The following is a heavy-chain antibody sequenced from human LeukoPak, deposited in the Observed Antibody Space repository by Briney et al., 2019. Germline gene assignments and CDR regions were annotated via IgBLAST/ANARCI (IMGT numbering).Heavy chain of an antibody. V-gene: IGHV3-30*04. Sequence: GGSLRLSCAASGFTFSSYAMHWVRQAPGKGLEWVAVISYDGSNKYYADSVKGRFTISRDNSKNTLYLQMNSLRAEDTAVYYCARVFTHSLQLVSRGEYFDYWGQGTLVTVSS. D-gene: IGHD6-13*01. J-gene: IGHJ4*02. CDR1: GFTFSSYA. CDR2: ISYDGSNK. CDR3: ARVFTHSLQLVSRGEYFDY.